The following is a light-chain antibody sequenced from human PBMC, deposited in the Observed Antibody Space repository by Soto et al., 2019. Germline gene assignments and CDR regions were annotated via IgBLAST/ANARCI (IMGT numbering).Light chain of an antibody. Sequence: QSVLTQLRSVSGSPGQSVTISCTGTRSDVGAYNFLSWYQQHPGKAPKLMIYDVNKRPSGVPDRFSGTKSGNTASLTISGLQAEDEADYYCCSYAGSYTYVFGTGTKVTVL. V-gene: IGLV2-11*01. CDR2: DVN. CDR3: CSYAGSYTYV. CDR1: RSDVGAYNF. J-gene: IGLJ1*01.